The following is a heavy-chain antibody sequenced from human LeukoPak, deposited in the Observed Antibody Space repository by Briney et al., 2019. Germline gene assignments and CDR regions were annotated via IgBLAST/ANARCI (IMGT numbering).Heavy chain of an antibody. Sequence: SVKVSCKASGGTFSSYAISWVRQAPGQGLEWMGGIIPIFGTANYAQKFQGRVTITADESTSTAYMELSSLRSEDTAVYYCARDRGIAAAGDMDVWGKGTTVTVSS. J-gene: IGHJ6*03. CDR1: GGTFSSYA. D-gene: IGHD6-13*01. V-gene: IGHV1-69*01. CDR3: ARDRGIAAAGDMDV. CDR2: IIPIFGTA.